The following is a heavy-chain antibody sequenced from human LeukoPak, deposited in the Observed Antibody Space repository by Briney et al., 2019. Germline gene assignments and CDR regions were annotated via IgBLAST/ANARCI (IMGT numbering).Heavy chain of an antibody. CDR2: IYYSGST. CDR1: GGSISSYY. V-gene: IGHV4-59*01. Sequence: PSETLSLTCTVSGGSISSYYWSWIRQPPGKGLEWIGYIYYSGSTNYNPSLKSRVTISVDTSKHQFSLKLSSVTAADTAVYYCARGGGMVRGVIITRRISSLWFDPWGQGTLVTVSS. D-gene: IGHD3-10*01. CDR3: ARGGGMVRGVIITRRISSLWFDP. J-gene: IGHJ5*02.